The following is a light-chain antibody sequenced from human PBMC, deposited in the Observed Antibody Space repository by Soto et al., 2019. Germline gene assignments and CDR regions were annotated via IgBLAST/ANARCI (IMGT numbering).Light chain of an antibody. CDR1: QSVDRSD. Sequence: VLTQSPGTLSLSPGERATLSCRASQSVDRSDIAWYQQKPGQAPRLLIYSTSIRAAGIPDRFSVSGFGTDFSLTISRLEPEDFAVYYCQHFGRSPLTFGGGTKVEIK. CDR3: QHFGRSPLT. V-gene: IGKV3-20*01. J-gene: IGKJ4*01. CDR2: STS.